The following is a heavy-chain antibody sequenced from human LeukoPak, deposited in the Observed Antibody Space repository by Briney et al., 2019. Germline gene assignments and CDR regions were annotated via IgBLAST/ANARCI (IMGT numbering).Heavy chain of an antibody. D-gene: IGHD6-13*01. V-gene: IGHV4-30-4*01. CDR2: IYNSGST. Sequence: PSQTLSLSCTVSGGSINSGHYYWSWIRQPPGKGLESIGHIYNSGSTTYNPSLKSRVTTSVDTSKNQFSLKLYSETAADTAMHYCARVLAGSTINFDSWGQGTLVTVSS. CDR3: ARVLAGSTINFDS. J-gene: IGHJ4*02. CDR1: GGSINSGHYY.